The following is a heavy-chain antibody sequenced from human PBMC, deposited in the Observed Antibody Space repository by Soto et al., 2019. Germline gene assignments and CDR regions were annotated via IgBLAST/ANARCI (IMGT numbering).Heavy chain of an antibody. V-gene: IGHV3-21*01. CDR1: GFTFSSYS. J-gene: IGHJ4*02. D-gene: IGHD1-26*01. CDR3: ARSGVVGHPCRY. Sequence: GGSLRLSCAASGFTFSSYSMNWVRQAPGKGLEWVSSISSSSSYIYYADSVKGRFTISRDNAKNSLYLQMNSLRAEDTAVYYCARSGVVGHPCRYWGQGTLVTVPQ. CDR2: ISSSSSYI.